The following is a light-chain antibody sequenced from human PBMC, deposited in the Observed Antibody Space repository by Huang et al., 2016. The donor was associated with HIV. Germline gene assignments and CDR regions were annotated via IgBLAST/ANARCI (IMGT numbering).Light chain of an antibody. CDR3: QQSVTFPLT. CDR2: ASS. V-gene: IGKV1-12*01. J-gene: IGKJ4*02. CDR1: QDVNKW. Sequence: DIKMTQSPSSVSASIGDRVSFTCRASQDVNKWLAWYQQKPGVAHKLLVYASSTLQIGAPSRFRGSGSGTHFTLTINNLQAEDFATYFCQQSVTFPLTFGGGTKVELK.